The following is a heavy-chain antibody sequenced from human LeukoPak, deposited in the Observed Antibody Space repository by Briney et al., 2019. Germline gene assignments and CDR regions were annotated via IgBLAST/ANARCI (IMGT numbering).Heavy chain of an antibody. Sequence: AETLSLTCNVSGGSISSGSYYWAWIRQSPEKGLEWIASIYYSGSTHYNPSLRSRATISRDTSKNQFPLKLSSVSAADTAVYYCARWYEYWGQGTLVTVSS. D-gene: IGHD4-23*01. CDR2: IYYSGST. J-gene: IGHJ4*02. CDR3: ARWYEY. CDR1: GGSISSGSYY. V-gene: IGHV4-39*01.